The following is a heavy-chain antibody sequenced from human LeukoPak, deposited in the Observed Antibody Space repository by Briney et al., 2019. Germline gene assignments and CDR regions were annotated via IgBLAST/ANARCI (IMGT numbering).Heavy chain of an antibody. D-gene: IGHD6-6*01. V-gene: IGHV3-74*01. J-gene: IGHJ4*02. CDR3: ARDLGGYTSSSGY. CDR1: GFTFSSYW. Sequence: GASLRLACAASGFTFSSYWMYWVRQPPGEGLVWLSRINSDGGDITYADSVKGRFTISRDNAKNTLYLQMNSLRAEDTAVYYCARDLGGYTSSSGYWGQGTLVTVSS. CDR2: INSDGGDI.